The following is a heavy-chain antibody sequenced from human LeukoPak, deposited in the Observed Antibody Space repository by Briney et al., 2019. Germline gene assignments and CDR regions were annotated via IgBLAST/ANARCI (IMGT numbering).Heavy chain of an antibody. CDR3: ARELNYGFGPFDY. V-gene: IGHV1-18*01. CDR2: ISAYNGDT. J-gene: IGHJ4*02. Sequence: ASVKVSCKASGYTFPNYGISWVRQAPGQGLEWMGWISAYNGDTNYAQNFQGRVTMTTDTFTTTVYMELRSLRSDDTAVYYCARELNYGFGPFDYWGQGTLVTVSS. D-gene: IGHD4-17*01. CDR1: GYTFPNYG.